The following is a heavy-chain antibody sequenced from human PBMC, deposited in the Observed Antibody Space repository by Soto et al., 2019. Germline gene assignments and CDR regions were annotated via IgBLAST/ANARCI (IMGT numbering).Heavy chain of an antibody. D-gene: IGHD3-3*01. V-gene: IGHV1-69*13. J-gene: IGHJ6*02. CDR1: GGTFSSYA. CDR3: ARPNRGGDFWSGYQYYYYYGMDV. CDR2: IIPIFGTA. Sequence: SVKVSCKASGGTFSSYAISWVRQAPGQGLEWMGGIIPIFGTANYAQKFQGRVTITADESTSTAYMELSSLRSEDTAVYYCARPNRGGDFWSGYQYYYYYGMDVWGQGTTVTVSS.